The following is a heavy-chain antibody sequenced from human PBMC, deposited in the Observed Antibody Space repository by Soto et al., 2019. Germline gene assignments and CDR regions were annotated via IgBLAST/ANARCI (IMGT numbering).Heavy chain of an antibody. CDR2: ISAYNGNT. CDR3: ARRPKGNYDILTGYYVPENWVWFDP. V-gene: IGHV1-18*01. J-gene: IGHJ5*02. Sequence: GASVKVSCTASGYTFTSCGISWVRQAPGQGLEWMGWISAYNGNTNYAQKLQGRVTMTTDTSTSTAYMELRSLRSDDTAVYYCARRPKGNYDILTGYYVPENWVWFDPWGQGTLVTVSS. D-gene: IGHD3-9*01. CDR1: GYTFTSCG.